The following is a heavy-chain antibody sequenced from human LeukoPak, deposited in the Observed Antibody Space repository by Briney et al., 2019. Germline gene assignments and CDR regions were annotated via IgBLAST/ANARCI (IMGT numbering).Heavy chain of an antibody. J-gene: IGHJ4*02. CDR1: GGTFSSYA. CDR3: ARDGVGYYDSSGYYLFDY. V-gene: IGHV1-69*05. Sequence: SVKVSCKDSGGTFSSYAISWVRQAHGQGVEWMGRIIAIFGTANYAQKFQGRVTINTDESTSTAYMELSSLRSEDTAVYYCARDGVGYYDSSGYYLFDYWGQGTLVTVSS. CDR2: IIAIFGTA. D-gene: IGHD3-22*01.